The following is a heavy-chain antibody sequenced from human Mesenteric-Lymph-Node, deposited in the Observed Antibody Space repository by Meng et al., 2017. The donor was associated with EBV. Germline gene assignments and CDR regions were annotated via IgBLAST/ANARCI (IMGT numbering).Heavy chain of an antibody. D-gene: IGHD1-26*01. J-gene: IGHJ4*02. V-gene: IGHV4-61*01. Sequence: VQLQGSGPGLVKPSETLSLTCTVSGGSVSSGSYYWSWIRQPPGKGLEWIGYIYYSGSTNYNPSLKSRVTISVDTSKNQFSLKLSSVTAADTAVYYCALIIVGATHFDYWGQGTLVTVSS. CDR3: ALIIVGATHFDY. CDR1: GGSVSSGSYY. CDR2: IYYSGST.